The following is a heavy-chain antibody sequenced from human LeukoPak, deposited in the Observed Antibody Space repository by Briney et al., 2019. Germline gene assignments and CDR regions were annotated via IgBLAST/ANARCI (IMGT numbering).Heavy chain of an antibody. CDR3: ARVGDPYYYYMDV. Sequence: GGSLRLPCAAPGFTFSDYYMSWIRQAPGKGLEWVPYISSSGSTIYYADSVKGRFTISRDNAKNSLYLQMNSLRAEDTAVYYCARVGDPYYYYMDVWGKGTTVTVSS. J-gene: IGHJ6*03. CDR1: GFTFSDYY. V-gene: IGHV3-11*04. CDR2: ISSSGSTI.